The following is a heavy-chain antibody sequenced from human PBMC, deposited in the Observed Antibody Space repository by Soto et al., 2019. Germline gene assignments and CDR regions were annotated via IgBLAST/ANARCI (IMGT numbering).Heavy chain of an antibody. J-gene: IGHJ4*02. D-gene: IGHD5-12*01. CDR2: VKDGGHT. CDR3: ARGQEGVVATH. V-gene: IGHV4-34*01. Sequence: QVQLQQWGAGLLKPSETLSLNCAVTGGSLSGYYWSWIRQPPGKGLEWIGEVKDGGHTNYSPSLRGRGTRSSDTSNNQFSLRLNSVTDADTGVYYCARGQEGVVATHWDQGSLVTVSS. CDR1: GGSLSGYY.